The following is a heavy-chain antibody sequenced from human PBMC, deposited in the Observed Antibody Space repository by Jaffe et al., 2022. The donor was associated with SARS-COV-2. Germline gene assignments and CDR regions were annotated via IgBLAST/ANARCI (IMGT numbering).Heavy chain of an antibody. Sequence: QVQLVESGGGVVQPGRSLRLSCAASGFTFSSYAMHWVRQAPGKGLEWVAVISYDGSNKYYADSVKGRFTISRDNSKNTLYLQMNSLRAEDTAVYYCARSITISYYGMDVWGQGTTVTVSS. D-gene: IGHD3-3*01. CDR1: GFTFSSYA. J-gene: IGHJ6*02. CDR2: ISYDGSNK. CDR3: ARSITISYYGMDV. V-gene: IGHV3-30-3*01.